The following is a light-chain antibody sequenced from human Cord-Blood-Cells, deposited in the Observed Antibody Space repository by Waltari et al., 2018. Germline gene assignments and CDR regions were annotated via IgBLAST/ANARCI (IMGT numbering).Light chain of an antibody. CDR2: DVS. V-gene: IGLV2-14*01. J-gene: IGLJ2*01. CDR1: SSDVGGYNY. Sequence: QSALTQPASVSGSPGPSITISCTGTSSDVGGYNYVSWYQQHPGKAPKLMIYDVSNRPSWVSNRFSGSKTGNTASLTIPGLQAEDEADYYCSSCTGSGTFVFGGGTKLTVL. CDR3: SSCTGSGTFV.